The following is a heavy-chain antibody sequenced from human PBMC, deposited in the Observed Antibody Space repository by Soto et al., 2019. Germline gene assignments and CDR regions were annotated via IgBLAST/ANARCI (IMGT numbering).Heavy chain of an antibody. CDR1: GYRFSDYY. CDR3: ARESGGATATIDYYYFFMDV. J-gene: IGHJ6*03. D-gene: IGHD5-12*01. CDR2: MNPNSGDT. V-gene: IGHV1-2*02. Sequence: QVQLVQSGAEVKKPGASVTVSCKASGYRFSDYYLRWVRQAPGQGPEWMGWMNPNSGDTKYEQKVKGRVTMTRDTFVRTAFMELNWLKSDDTAVYYCARESGGATATIDYYYFFMDVWGIGTTVTVSS.